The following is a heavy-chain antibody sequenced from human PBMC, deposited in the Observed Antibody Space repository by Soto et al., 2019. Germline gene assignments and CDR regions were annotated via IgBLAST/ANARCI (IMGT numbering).Heavy chain of an antibody. CDR3: ARIPRYSFPTSDDLDS. CDR1: GGTFYTYT. D-gene: IGHD5-18*01. V-gene: IGHV1-69*15. CDR2: ITPIYPTT. J-gene: IGHJ4*02. Sequence: QVQLVQSGAEVRKPGSSVQVSCKASGGTFYTYTFSWVRQAPGQGLEWMGSITPIYPTTNYGEKFQGRLTVTADGSTNTAYMELNSLTSDVTAVYYCARIPRYSFPTSDDLDSWGQGTLVTVSS.